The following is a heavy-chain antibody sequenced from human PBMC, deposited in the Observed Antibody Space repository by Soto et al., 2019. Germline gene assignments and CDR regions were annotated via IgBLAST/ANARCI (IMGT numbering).Heavy chain of an antibody. CDR1: GFTFSSYG. CDR2: IWYDGSNK. D-gene: IGHD5-12*01. Sequence: QVQLVESGGGVVQPGRSLRLSCAASGFTFSSYGMHWVRQAPGKGLEWVAVIWYDGSNKYYADSVKGRFTISGDNSKNTLYLQMNSLSAEDTAVYYCARDYDAYSGYDTAFDYWGQGTLVTVSS. CDR3: ARDYDAYSGYDTAFDY. V-gene: IGHV3-33*01. J-gene: IGHJ4*02.